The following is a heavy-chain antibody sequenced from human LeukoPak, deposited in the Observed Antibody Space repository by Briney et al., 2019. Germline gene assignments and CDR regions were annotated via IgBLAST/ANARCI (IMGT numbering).Heavy chain of an antibody. J-gene: IGHJ3*02. V-gene: IGHV3-30*02. D-gene: IGHD4-17*01. CDR1: GFTFSSYG. Sequence: PGGSLRLSCAASGFTFSSYGMHWVRQAPGKGLEWVAFIRYDGSNKYYADSVKGRFTISRDNSKNTLYLQMNSLRAEDTAVYYCAKEPIYGDYGAFDIWGQGTMVTVSS. CDR2: IRYDGSNK. CDR3: AKEPIYGDYGAFDI.